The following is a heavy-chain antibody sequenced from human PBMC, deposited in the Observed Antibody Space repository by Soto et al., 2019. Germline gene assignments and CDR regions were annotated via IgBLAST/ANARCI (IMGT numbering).Heavy chain of an antibody. Sequence: PSETLSLTCTVSGGSISSGDYHWSWIRQPPGKGLEWIGYIYSSGSTYYTASLKSRVTISIDTSKNQFSLNLNSVTAADTAVYYCAPAGSDYYYYGMDVWGQGTTVIVSS. CDR1: GGSISSGDYH. V-gene: IGHV4-30-4*01. CDR2: IYSSGST. J-gene: IGHJ6*02. D-gene: IGHD2-21*01. CDR3: APAGSDYYYYGMDV.